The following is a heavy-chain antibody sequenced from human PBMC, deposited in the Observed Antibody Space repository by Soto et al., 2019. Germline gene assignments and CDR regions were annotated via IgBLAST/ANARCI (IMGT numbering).Heavy chain of an antibody. CDR3: ARAKNYYYDIGG. V-gene: IGHV3-33*05. CDR2: ISYDGSDR. CDR1: GFTFISYG. J-gene: IGHJ6*02. Sequence: QVQLVESGGGVVQPGRSLRLSCAASGFTFISYGMHWVRQTPGKGLQWVAFISYDGSDRYYEDSVMGRFTISRGNSKNTLYLQINSPKTEDTAVYYCARAKNYYYDIGGWGQGTTVPVSS.